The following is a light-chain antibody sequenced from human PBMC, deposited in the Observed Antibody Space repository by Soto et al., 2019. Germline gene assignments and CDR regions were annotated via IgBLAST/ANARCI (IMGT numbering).Light chain of an antibody. CDR2: EGS. CDR1: SSDVGSYNF. CDR3: CSYAGSSPYVV. J-gene: IGLJ2*01. Sequence: QSALTQPASVSGSPGQSITISCTGTSSDVGSYNFVSWYQQHPGKAPKLMIYEGSKRPSVVSNRFSGSKSGNTASLTISGLQAEDEADYYCCSYAGSSPYVVFGGGTKLTVL. V-gene: IGLV2-23*01.